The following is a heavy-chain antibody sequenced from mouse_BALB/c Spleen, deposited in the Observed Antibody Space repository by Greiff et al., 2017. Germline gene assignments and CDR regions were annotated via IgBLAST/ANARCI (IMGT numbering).Heavy chain of an antibody. Sequence: QVQLQQSGPELVKPGASVKISCKASGYAFSSSWMNWVKQRPGQGLEWIGRIYPGDADTNYNGKFKGKATLTADKSSSTAYMQLSSLTSVDSAVYFCARSGFITTLVARAMDYWGQGTSVTVSS. J-gene: IGHJ4*01. D-gene: IGHD1-1*01. CDR3: ARSGFITTLVARAMDY. CDR1: GYAFSSSW. V-gene: IGHV1-82*01. CDR2: IYPGDADT.